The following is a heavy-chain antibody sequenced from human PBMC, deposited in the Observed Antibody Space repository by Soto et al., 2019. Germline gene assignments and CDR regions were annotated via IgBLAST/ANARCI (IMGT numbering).Heavy chain of an antibody. D-gene: IGHD6-6*01. Sequence: EVQLVESGGGLVQPGGSLRLSCAASGFTFRSHSMNWVRQAPGKGLEWLSYIGGSGTTIDYADSVKGRFTISRDNAKNSVFLQMNSLRGEDTAVYYCARDSPYSTSSGYCDHWGQGTPGHRLL. J-gene: IGHJ4*02. V-gene: IGHV3-48*01. CDR2: IGGSGTTI. CDR1: GFTFRSHS. CDR3: ARDSPYSTSSGYCDH.